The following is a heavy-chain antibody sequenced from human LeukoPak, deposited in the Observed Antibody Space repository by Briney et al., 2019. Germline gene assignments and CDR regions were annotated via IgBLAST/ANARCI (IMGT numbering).Heavy chain of an antibody. J-gene: IGHJ4*02. V-gene: IGHV1-69*04. Sequence: EASVKVSCKASGGTSNSHAISWVRQAPGQGLEWMGRIIPNLGTTNRAQNFQDRVTLTADKSTNTAYMELTSLTSDDTAVYYCATTNDGGGYQWGDFFDLWGQGTLVTVSS. D-gene: IGHD3-22*01. CDR2: IIPNLGTT. CDR1: GGTSNSHA. CDR3: ATTNDGGGYQWGDFFDL.